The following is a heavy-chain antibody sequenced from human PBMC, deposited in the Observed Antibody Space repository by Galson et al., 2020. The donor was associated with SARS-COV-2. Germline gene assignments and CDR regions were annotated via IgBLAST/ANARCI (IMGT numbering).Heavy chain of an antibody. D-gene: IGHD4-17*01. Sequence: SLRLSCGASGFSLSSNYMNWVRQATGKGMEWVSLIYSADSGGATYYADSVKGRFTISRDNSKNTLYLQMNSLTAEDTAVYYCAREDYGERFFDYWGQGTMVTVSS. V-gene: IGHV3-66*01. J-gene: IGHJ4*02. CDR3: AREDYGERFFDY. CDR1: GFSLSSNY. CDR2: IYSADSGGAT.